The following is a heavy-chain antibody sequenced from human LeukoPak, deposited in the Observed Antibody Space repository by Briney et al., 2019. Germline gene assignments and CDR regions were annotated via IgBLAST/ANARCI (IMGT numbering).Heavy chain of an antibody. CDR2: INTKSGRT. CDR3: ARADFIDAGPYLIGP. J-gene: IGHJ5*02. D-gene: IGHD2-15*01. V-gene: IGHV1-2*02. CDR1: GYSFTDYY. Sequence: ASVRVSCKTSGYSFTDYYIHWVRQAPGQGLEWMGWINTKSGRTSSARKPQGRVTMTRDPSITTVYMDMAWLTSDDTAIYFCARADFIDAGPYLIGPWGQGTLVTVSS.